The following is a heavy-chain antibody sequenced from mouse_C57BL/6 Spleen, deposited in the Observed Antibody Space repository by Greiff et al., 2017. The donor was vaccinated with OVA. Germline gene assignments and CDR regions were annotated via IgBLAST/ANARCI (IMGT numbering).Heavy chain of an antibody. D-gene: IGHD2-4*01. V-gene: IGHV1-64*01. J-gene: IGHJ3*01. CDR3: AREEGTNYDSSAWFAY. Sequence: QLQQPGAELVKPGASVKLSCKASGYPFTSYWMHWVKQRPGQGLEWIGMIHPNSGSTNYNEKFKSKATLTVDKSSSTAYMQRSSLTSEVSAVYYCAREEGTNYDSSAWFAYWGKGTLVTVSA. CDR2: IHPNSGST. CDR1: GYPFTSYW.